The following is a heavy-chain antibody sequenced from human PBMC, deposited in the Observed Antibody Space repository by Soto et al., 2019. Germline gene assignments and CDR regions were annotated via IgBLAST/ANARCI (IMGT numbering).Heavy chain of an antibody. V-gene: IGHV4-4*07. CDR2: IYSDGTT. D-gene: IGHD5-18*01. CDR3: ARDRGYRSGSFGS. Sequence: SQPLSLTCIVSGGSISGYYWSWIRQPAGKELEWIGRIYSDGTTNYNPSLKGRGTMSVDTSKKQISLKLTSVTAADTAMYYCARDRGYRSGSFGSWGQGVLVTSPQ. CDR1: GGSISGYY. J-gene: IGHJ5*02.